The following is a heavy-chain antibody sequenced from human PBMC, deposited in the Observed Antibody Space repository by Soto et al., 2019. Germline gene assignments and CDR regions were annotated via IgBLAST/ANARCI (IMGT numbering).Heavy chain of an antibody. Sequence: QPGGSLRLSCAASGFTFSSYAVSWVRQAPGKGLEWVSAISGSGGSTYYADSVKGRFTISRDNSKNTLYLQMNSLRAEDTAVYYCANAYCTNGVCYSFYFDYWGQGTLVTVSS. V-gene: IGHV3-23*01. CDR3: ANAYCTNGVCYSFYFDY. CDR1: GFTFSSYA. D-gene: IGHD2-8*01. J-gene: IGHJ4*02. CDR2: ISGSGGST.